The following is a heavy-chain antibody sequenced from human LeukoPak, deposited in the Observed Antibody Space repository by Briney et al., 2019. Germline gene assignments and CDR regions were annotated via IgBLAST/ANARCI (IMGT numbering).Heavy chain of an antibody. Sequence: PSETLSLTCAVSGDSISSSNWWSWVRQPPGKGLEWIGEIYHSGSTSYNPSLKSRVTISVDKSKNQFSLKLSSVTAADTAVYYCAREGFYSYGYADYWGQGTLVTVSS. CDR1: GDSISSSNW. V-gene: IGHV4-4*02. CDR3: AREGFYSYGYADY. J-gene: IGHJ4*02. D-gene: IGHD5-18*01. CDR2: IYHSGST.